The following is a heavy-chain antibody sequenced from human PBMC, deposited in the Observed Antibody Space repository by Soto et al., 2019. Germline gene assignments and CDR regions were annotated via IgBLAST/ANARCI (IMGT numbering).Heavy chain of an antibody. V-gene: IGHV3-30*18. CDR3: AKDSYGGRYSDFDC. J-gene: IGHJ4*02. D-gene: IGHD1-26*01. Sequence: GGSLRLSCAASGFTFSSYGMFWVRQAPGRGLEWVAFISYDGSNKCSDSVKGRFTISRDNSKNTLYLQMISLRAEDTAVYYCAKDSYGGRYSDFDCWGQGTLVTVSS. CDR2: ISYDGSNK. CDR1: GFTFSSYG.